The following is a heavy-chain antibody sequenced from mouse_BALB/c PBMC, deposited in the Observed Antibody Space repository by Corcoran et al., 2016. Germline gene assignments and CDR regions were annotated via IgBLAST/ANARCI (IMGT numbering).Heavy chain of an antibody. V-gene: IGHV1S34*01. CDR2: IRCYNGAI. J-gene: IGHJ3*01. CDR1: GYSFTGYY. Sequence: LVKTGASVKISCKASGYSFTGYYMHWVKQSQGKSLEWIGYIRCYNGAIRYNQKFKDKATFTVDTSSSTAYMQFNSLTSEDSAVYYCARGGDGYFFPFAYWGQGTLVTVSA. CDR3: ARGGDGYFFPFAY. D-gene: IGHD2-3*01.